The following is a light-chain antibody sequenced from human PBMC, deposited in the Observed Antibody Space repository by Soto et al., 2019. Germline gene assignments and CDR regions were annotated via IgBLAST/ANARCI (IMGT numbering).Light chain of an antibody. J-gene: IGLJ1*01. V-gene: IGLV2-14*01. CDR2: EVG. Sequence: QSALTQPASVSGSPGQSITISCTGSSSDVGGHNHVSWYQQHPGKAPKLIIYEVGNRPSGVSNRFSGSKSGNTASQTISGFQAEDEADYYCNSYTSSSTHVFGTGTKLTVL. CDR1: SSDVGGHNH. CDR3: NSYTSSSTHV.